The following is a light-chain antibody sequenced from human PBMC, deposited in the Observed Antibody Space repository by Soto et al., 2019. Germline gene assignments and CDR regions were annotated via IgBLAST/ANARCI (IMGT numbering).Light chain of an antibody. V-gene: IGKV3-11*01. J-gene: IGKJ2*01. Sequence: EVVLPQSPATLSLSPGERATLSCRASQRITSYLAWYQQRPGQAPRLLMYDATNRASGVPARFSGSKSGTDFTLTISSLQPEDFAVYFCQQRSDWQYTFGQGTKVE. CDR3: QQRSDWQYT. CDR2: DAT. CDR1: QRITSY.